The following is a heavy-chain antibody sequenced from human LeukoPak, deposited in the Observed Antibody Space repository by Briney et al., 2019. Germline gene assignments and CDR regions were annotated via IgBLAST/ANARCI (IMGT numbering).Heavy chain of an antibody. J-gene: IGHJ5*02. Sequence: GGSLRLSCAASGFTFSSYSMNWVRQAPGKGLEWVSSISSSSSYIYYADSVKGRFTISRDNAKNSLYLQMNSLRAEDTAVYYCARDSIGYSYGSNWFDPWGQGTLVTVSS. CDR2: ISSSSSYI. CDR1: GFTFSSYS. CDR3: ARDSIGYSYGSNWFDP. V-gene: IGHV3-21*01. D-gene: IGHD5-18*01.